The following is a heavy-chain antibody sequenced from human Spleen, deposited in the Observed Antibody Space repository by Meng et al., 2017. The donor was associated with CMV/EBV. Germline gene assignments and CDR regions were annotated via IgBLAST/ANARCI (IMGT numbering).Heavy chain of an antibody. CDR3: AIVLSGAMDY. CDR2: INGNGGST. D-gene: IGHD7-27*01. J-gene: IGHJ4*02. CDR1: GFTFDDYG. Sequence: GGSLRLSCAASGFTFDDYGMTWVRQAPGKGLEWVSGINGNGGSTDYADSVKGRFTISRDNAKNSLYLQVNSLRAEDTALYYCAIVLSGAMDYWGQGTLVTVSS. V-gene: IGHV3-20*04.